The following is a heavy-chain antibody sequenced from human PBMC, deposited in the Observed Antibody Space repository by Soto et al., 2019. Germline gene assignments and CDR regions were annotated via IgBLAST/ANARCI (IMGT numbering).Heavy chain of an antibody. CDR3: ARFPQTAIVGAAYFDY. D-gene: IGHD1-26*01. J-gene: IGHJ4*02. V-gene: IGHV1-18*01. CDR2: ISAYNGNT. CDR1: GYTFTSYG. Sequence: ASVKVSCKASGYTFTSYGISWVRQSPGQGLEWMGWISAYNGNTNYAQKLQGRVTMTRDTSTSTAYMELSSLRSEDTAVYYCARFPQTAIVGAAYFDYWGQGTLVTVSS.